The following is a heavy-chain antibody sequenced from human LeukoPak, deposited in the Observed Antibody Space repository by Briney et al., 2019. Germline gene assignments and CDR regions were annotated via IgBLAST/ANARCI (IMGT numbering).Heavy chain of an antibody. CDR1: GYTFTSYG. CDR2: IIAYNGNT. J-gene: IGHJ6*04. CDR3: ARVIAAAQADV. Sequence: ASVKVSCKASGYTFTSYGISWVRQAPGQGLEWMGWIIAYNGNTNYAQKFQGRVTITADKSTSTAYMELSSLRSEDTAVYYCARVIAAAQADVWGKGTTVTVSS. D-gene: IGHD6-13*01. V-gene: IGHV1-18*01.